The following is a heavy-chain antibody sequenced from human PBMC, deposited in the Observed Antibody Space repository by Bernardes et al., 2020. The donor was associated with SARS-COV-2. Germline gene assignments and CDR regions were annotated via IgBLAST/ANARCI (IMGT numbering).Heavy chain of an antibody. CDR2: INPSGGST. J-gene: IGHJ6*02. Sequence: ASVKVSCKASGYTFTSYYMHWVRQAPGQGLEWMGIINPSGGSTSYAQKFQGRVTMTRDTSTSTVYMELSSLRSEDTAVYYCARDRSGYSSSWYDPGGYDYYYYYGMDVWGQGTTVTVSS. CDR1: GYTFTSYY. D-gene: IGHD6-13*01. V-gene: IGHV1-46*01. CDR3: ARDRSGYSSSWYDPGGYDYYYYYGMDV.